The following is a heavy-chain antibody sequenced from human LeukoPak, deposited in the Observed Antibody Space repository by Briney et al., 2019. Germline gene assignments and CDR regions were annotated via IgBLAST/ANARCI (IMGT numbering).Heavy chain of an antibody. Sequence: PGGSLRLSCAASGFTFSTYAMSWVRQAPGKGLEWVSAMSASGGSTYYADSVKGRFTISRDNSKSTLYLQMNSLRAEDTAVYYCAKTGSGWYLYYFDYWGQGTLVTVSS. J-gene: IGHJ4*02. CDR3: AKTGSGWYLYYFDY. CDR2: MSASGGST. D-gene: IGHD6-19*01. CDR1: GFTFSTYA. V-gene: IGHV3-23*01.